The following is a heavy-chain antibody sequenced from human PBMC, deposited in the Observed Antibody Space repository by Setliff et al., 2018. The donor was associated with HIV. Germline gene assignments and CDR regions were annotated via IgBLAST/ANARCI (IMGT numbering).Heavy chain of an antibody. J-gene: IGHJ5*02. V-gene: IGHV1-3*01. CDR2: VNADNGNT. D-gene: IGHD6-19*01. Sequence: ASVKVSCKTSRATFNTYTFSWVRQAPGQRLEWMGWVNADNGNTKYSEKFQGRVTITRDTAASTVYMELSSLKSEDTAVYYCAREGQWLAWGQGTLVTVSS. CDR3: AREGQWLA. CDR1: RATFNTYT.